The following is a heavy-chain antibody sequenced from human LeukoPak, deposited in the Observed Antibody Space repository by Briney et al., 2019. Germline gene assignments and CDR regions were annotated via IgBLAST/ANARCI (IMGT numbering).Heavy chain of an antibody. CDR2: IYYSGST. Sequence: SQTLSLTCTVSGGSISSGDYYWSWIRQPPGKGLEWIGYIYYSGSTYYNPSLKSRVTISVDTSKNQFSLKLSSVTAADTAVYYRAREGSYYDSSGYYQDYWGQGTLVTVSS. V-gene: IGHV4-30-4*01. J-gene: IGHJ4*02. D-gene: IGHD3-22*01. CDR3: AREGSYYDSSGYYQDY. CDR1: GGSISSGDYY.